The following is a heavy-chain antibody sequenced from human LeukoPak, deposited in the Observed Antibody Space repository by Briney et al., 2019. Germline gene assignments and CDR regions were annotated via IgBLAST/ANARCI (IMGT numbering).Heavy chain of an antibody. Sequence: VKVSCKASGGTFSNYALSWVRQAPGQGLEWMGGIIPIFGTTNYAQKFQGRVTITTDESTGTAYMELISLRSEDTAIYYCARDRATTVTKSFAFDIWGQGTMATVSS. CDR2: IIPIFGTT. CDR3: ARDRATTVTKSFAFDI. J-gene: IGHJ3*02. CDR1: GGTFSNYA. V-gene: IGHV1-69*05. D-gene: IGHD4-17*01.